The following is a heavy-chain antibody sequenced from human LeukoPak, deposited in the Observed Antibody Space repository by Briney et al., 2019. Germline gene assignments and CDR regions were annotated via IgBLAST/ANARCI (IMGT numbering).Heavy chain of an antibody. CDR2: INVGGSTI. CDR3: ATGYGSGSYYNELDF. V-gene: IGHV3-48*03. CDR1: GFAFRSYE. J-gene: IGHJ4*02. Sequence: GGSLRLSCAASGFAFRSYEMNWVRQAPGKGLEWVSYINVGGSTIYYADSVKGRFTISRDDAKNSLYLQMNSLRAEDTALYYCATGYGSGSYYNELDFWGQGTLVTVSS. D-gene: IGHD3-10*01.